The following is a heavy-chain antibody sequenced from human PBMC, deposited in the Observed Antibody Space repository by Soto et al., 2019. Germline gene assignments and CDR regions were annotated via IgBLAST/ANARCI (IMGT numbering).Heavy chain of an antibody. D-gene: IGHD5-18*01. J-gene: IGHJ4*02. Sequence: AGSLTLSCAASGFSFSSYSMNWVRQAPGKGLEWVSSISSSSSYIYYADSVKGRFTISRDNSKNSLYLQMNSLRAEDTAVYYCASSIYSYGYPTMSYWGQGTLVTVSS. CDR3: ASSIYSYGYPTMSY. CDR2: ISSSSSYI. CDR1: GFSFSSYS. V-gene: IGHV3-21*01.